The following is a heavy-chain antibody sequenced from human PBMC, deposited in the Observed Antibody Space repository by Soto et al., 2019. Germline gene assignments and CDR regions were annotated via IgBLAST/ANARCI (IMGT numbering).Heavy chain of an antibody. Sequence: SETLSLTCAVSGGSISSGGYSWSWIRQPPGTGLEWIGEIYHSGSTNYNPSLKSRVTISVDKSKNQFSLKLSSVTAADTAVYYCARTNGSGSYYTYYYYGMDVWGQATTVTVSS. J-gene: IGHJ6*02. CDR3: ARTNGSGSYYTYYYYGMDV. CDR2: IYHSGST. CDR1: GGSISSGGYS. D-gene: IGHD3-10*01. V-gene: IGHV4-30-2*01.